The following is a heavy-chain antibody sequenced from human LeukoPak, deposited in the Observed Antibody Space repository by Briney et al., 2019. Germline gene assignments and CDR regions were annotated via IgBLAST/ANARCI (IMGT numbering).Heavy chain of an antibody. D-gene: IGHD3-10*01. Sequence: PSETLSLTCAVYGGSFSGYYWSWIRQPPGKGLEWIGEINHSGGTNYNPSLKSRVTISVDTSKNQFSLKLSSVTAADTAVYYCARCARSMVRGVTCYYWGQGTLVTVSS. CDR2: INHSGGT. CDR3: ARCARSMVRGVTCYY. CDR1: GGSFSGYY. V-gene: IGHV4-34*01. J-gene: IGHJ4*02.